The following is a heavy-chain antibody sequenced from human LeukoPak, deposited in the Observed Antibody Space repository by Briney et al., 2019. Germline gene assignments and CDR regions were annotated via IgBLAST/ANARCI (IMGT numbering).Heavy chain of an antibody. Sequence: RGSLRLSCAASGFTFSSYWMSWVRQAPGKGLEWVANIKQDGSEKYYVDSVKGRFTISRDNAKNSLYLQMNSLRAEDTAVYYCARDLRIAVADNKNNWFDPWGQGTLVTVSS. CDR3: ARDLRIAVADNKNNWFDP. V-gene: IGHV3-7*03. J-gene: IGHJ5*02. D-gene: IGHD6-19*01. CDR2: IKQDGSEK. CDR1: GFTFSSYW.